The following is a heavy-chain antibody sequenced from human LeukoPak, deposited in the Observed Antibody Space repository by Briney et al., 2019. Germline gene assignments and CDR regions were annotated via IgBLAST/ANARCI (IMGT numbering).Heavy chain of an antibody. V-gene: IGHV1-18*01. Sequence: ASVKVSCKASGYTFTSYGISWVRQAPGQGLEWMGWISAYNGNTNYAQKLQGRVTMTTDTSTSTAYMELRSLRSDDTAVYYCARAAQPGYSSGWYRGYNWFDPWGQGTLVTVSS. CDR3: ARAAQPGYSSGWYRGYNWFDP. CDR1: GYTFTSYG. D-gene: IGHD6-19*01. CDR2: ISAYNGNT. J-gene: IGHJ5*02.